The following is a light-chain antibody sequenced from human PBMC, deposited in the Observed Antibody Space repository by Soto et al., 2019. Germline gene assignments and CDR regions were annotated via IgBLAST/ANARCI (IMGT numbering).Light chain of an antibody. CDR2: EVS. CDR1: SSDVGGYNY. J-gene: IGLJ2*01. CDR3: SSYAGSNVV. V-gene: IGLV2-8*01. Sequence: QSALTQPPSASGSPGQSVTISCTGTSSDVGGYNYDSWYQQHPGKAPKLMIYEVSKRPSGVPDRFSGSKSGNTASLTVSGLQAEDEADYYFSSYAGSNVVFGGGTKLTVL.